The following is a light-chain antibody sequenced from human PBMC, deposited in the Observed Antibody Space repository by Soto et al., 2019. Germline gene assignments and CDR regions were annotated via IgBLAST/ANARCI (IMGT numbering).Light chain of an antibody. J-gene: IGKJ2*01. CDR3: HQFDGSRPAFT. CDR1: QSVSSRN. Sequence: ETMLTQSPGTLSLSPGERATLSCRASQSVSSRNLAWYHHKPGQAPRLLIYGASFRATGIPDRFSGSGSGTDFTLTIRGLETEDSAVYYCHQFDGSRPAFTFGQGTKLEI. V-gene: IGKV3-20*01. CDR2: GAS.